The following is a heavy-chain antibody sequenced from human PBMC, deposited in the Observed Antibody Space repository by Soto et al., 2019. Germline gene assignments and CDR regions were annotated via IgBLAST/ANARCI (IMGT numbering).Heavy chain of an antibody. CDR2: ISSSGSYI. CDR1: GFTFSSYS. V-gene: IGHV3-21*01. J-gene: IGHJ5*02. CDR3: ARSVFP. Sequence: GGSQRLSSTASGFTFSSYSMNWVRQAPGKGLEWVSSISSSGSYIYYSDSVKGRLTISRDNAKNSLYLQMNSLRAEDTAVYYCARSVFPWGQGTLVTVSS.